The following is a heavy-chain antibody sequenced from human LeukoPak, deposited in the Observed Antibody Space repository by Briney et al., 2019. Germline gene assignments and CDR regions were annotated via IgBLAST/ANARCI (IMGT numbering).Heavy chain of an antibody. CDR3: ARAQRTYYDFWSGYLKDNTNWFDP. D-gene: IGHD3-3*01. CDR2: IYTSGST. Sequence: SETLSLTCTVSGGSISSYYWSWIRQPAGRGLEWIGRIYTSGSTNYNPFLKSRVTMSVDTSKNQFSLKLSSVTAADTAVYYCARAQRTYYDFWSGYLKDNTNWFDPWGQGTLVTVSS. V-gene: IGHV4-4*07. J-gene: IGHJ5*02. CDR1: GGSISSYY.